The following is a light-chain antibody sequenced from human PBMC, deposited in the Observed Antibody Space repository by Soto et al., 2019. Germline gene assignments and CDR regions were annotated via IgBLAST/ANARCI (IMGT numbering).Light chain of an antibody. CDR3: QQYGSSPIT. J-gene: IGKJ5*01. CDR2: DAS. V-gene: IGKV3D-20*01. CDR1: AGVSSSY. Sequence: EVVLTQSPTTLSFSPGERATLSCGXSAGVSSSYVAWYLQKSGLAPRLLIHDASSRATGIPDRFSGSKSGTDFTLTIRRLEPEDAGVYYCQQYGSSPITFGQGTRLEIK.